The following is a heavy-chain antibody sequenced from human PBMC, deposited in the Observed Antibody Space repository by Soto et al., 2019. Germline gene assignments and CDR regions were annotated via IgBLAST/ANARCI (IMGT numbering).Heavy chain of an antibody. CDR3: ARGFIMDIVAPFPDAFDI. V-gene: IGHV3-11*01. J-gene: IGHJ3*02. Sequence: QVQLVESGGGLVKPGGSLRLSCAASGFTFSDYYMSWIRQAPGKGLEWVSYISSSGSTIYYADSVKGRFTTSRDNAKNSLYLQMNSLRAEDTAVYYCARGFIMDIVAPFPDAFDIWGQGTMVTVSS. CDR2: ISSSGSTI. CDR1: GFTFSDYY. D-gene: IGHD5-12*01.